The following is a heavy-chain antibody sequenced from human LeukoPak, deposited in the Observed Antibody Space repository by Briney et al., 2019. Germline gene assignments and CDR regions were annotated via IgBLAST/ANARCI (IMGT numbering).Heavy chain of an antibody. V-gene: IGHV3-23*01. CDR3: AKAHSGWLQYYFDY. CDR2: INGSGGST. CDR1: GFTFSSYA. Sequence: PGGSPRLSCAAPGFTFSSYAMSWVRQAPGKGLEWVSPINGSGGSTYYADSVKGRFTISRDKPKNTLDLAMDSLRAQGTAVYSGAKAHSGWLQYYFDYWGEGTLVSLSS. D-gene: IGHD6-19*01. J-gene: IGHJ4*02.